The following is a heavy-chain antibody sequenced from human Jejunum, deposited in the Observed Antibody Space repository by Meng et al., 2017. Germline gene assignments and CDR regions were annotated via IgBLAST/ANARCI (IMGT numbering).Heavy chain of an antibody. CDR3: TRGGASGQYYFDY. CDR1: GFTFGDSA. Sequence: GGSLRLSCIASGFTFGDSALSWVRQAPGKGLEWVSFIRNKRYGGTIQYAASVKGRFTMSRDDSKSIVYLEMTSLKTEDTAMYYGTRGGASGQYYFDYWGQGTLVTVSS. J-gene: IGHJ4*02. D-gene: IGHD3-16*01. CDR2: IRNKRYGGTI. V-gene: IGHV3-49*04.